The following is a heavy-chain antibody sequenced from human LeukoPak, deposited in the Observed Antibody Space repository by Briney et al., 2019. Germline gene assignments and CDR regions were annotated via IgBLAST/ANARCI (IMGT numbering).Heavy chain of an antibody. D-gene: IGHD6-13*01. J-gene: IGHJ4*02. CDR1: GFTFSSYS. CDR3: APGASIAAAGTKGHYFDY. Sequence: PGGPLRLSCSASGFTFSSYSMNWVRQAPGKGLEWVSSISSSSSYIYYADSVKGRFTISRDNAKNSLYLQMNSLRAEDTAVYYCAPGASIAAAGTKGHYFDYWGQGTLVTVSS. CDR2: ISSSSSYI. V-gene: IGHV3-21*01.